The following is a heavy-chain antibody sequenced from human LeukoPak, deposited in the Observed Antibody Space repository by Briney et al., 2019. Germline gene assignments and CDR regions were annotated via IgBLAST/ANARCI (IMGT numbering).Heavy chain of an antibody. J-gene: IGHJ3*02. Sequence: SETLPLTCAVSGYSISTNYYWGWIRQPPGKGLEWIGNIYHSGSTYYNPSLKSRVTLSVDTSKNQFSLKLSSVTAADTAVYYCAREQSSGWYLGAFDIWGHGTMVTVSS. CDR1: GYSISTNYY. CDR3: AREQSSGWYLGAFDI. D-gene: IGHD6-19*01. CDR2: IYHSGST. V-gene: IGHV4-38-2*02.